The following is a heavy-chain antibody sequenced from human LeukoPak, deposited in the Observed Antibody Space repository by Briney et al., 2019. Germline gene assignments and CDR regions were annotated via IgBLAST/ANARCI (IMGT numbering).Heavy chain of an antibody. CDR1: GGTFSSYA. Sequence: SVKVSCKASGGTFSSYAISWVRQAPGQGLEWMGGIIPIFGTANYAQKFQGRVTITADESTSTAYMELSSLRSEDTAVYYCARDCSSTSCRDAFDIWGQGTMVTVSS. V-gene: IGHV1-69*13. CDR3: ARDCSSTSCRDAFDI. J-gene: IGHJ3*02. D-gene: IGHD2-2*01. CDR2: IIPIFGTA.